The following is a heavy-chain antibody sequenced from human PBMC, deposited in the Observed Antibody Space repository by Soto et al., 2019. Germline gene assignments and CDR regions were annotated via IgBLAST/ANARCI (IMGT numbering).Heavy chain of an antibody. J-gene: IGHJ4*02. Sequence: QVQLQQWGAGLLKPSETLSLTCAVYGGSFSGYYWSWIRQPPGKGLEWIGEINHSGSTNYNPSLKSRVHISVDPAQNQFPLKLSSVTAADTAVYYCASHLNPPTKFDYWAQGTLVTVSS. CDR2: INHSGST. V-gene: IGHV4-34*01. CDR1: GGSFSGYY. CDR3: ASHLNPPTKFDY.